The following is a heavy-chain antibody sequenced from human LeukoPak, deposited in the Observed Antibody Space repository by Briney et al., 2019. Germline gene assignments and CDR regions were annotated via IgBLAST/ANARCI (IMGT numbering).Heavy chain of an antibody. V-gene: IGHV4-59*01. Sequence: SETLSLTCTVSGGSINNYYWSWLRQPPGKGLEWIGYIFYSGSTNYNPSLKSRVSISVDTSENQFSLNLYSVTAADTAVYYCARGGSSGYDPFDYWGQGTLVTVSP. CDR3: ARGGSSGYDPFDY. J-gene: IGHJ4*02. D-gene: IGHD5-12*01. CDR2: IFYSGST. CDR1: GGSINNYY.